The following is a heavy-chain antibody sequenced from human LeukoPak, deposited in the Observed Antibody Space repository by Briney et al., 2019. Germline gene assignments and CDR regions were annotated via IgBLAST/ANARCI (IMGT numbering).Heavy chain of an antibody. V-gene: IGHV3-23*01. Sequence: KGLELVSAISGSGGSTYYADSVKGRFTISRDNSKNTMYLQMNSLRAEDTAVYYCAKFLSPLIVVVIPDYFYYWGHGRMVTVSS. CDR2: ISGSGGST. CDR3: AKFLSPLIVVVIPDYFYY. D-gene: IGHD3-22*01. J-gene: IGHJ4*01.